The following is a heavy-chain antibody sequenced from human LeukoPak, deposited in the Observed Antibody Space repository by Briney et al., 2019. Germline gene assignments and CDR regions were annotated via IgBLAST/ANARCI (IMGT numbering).Heavy chain of an antibody. V-gene: IGHV1-69*05. J-gene: IGHJ6*03. D-gene: IGHD3-3*01. CDR3: ARVHLEWPPPGDYYYYYMDV. CDR2: IIPIFGTA. Sequence: SVKVSCKASGGTFSSYAISWVRQAPGQGLEWMGGIIPIFGTANYAQKFQGRVTITTDESTITAFMELSSLRSEDTAVYYCARVHLEWPPPGDYYYYYMDVCGKGTTVTVSS. CDR1: GGTFSSYA.